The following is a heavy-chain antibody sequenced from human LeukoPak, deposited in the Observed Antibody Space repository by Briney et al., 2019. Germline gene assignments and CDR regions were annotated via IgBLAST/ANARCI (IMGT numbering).Heavy chain of an antibody. V-gene: IGHV3-15*01. CDR1: GFTFSNAW. CDR2: IKSKIDGGAT. J-gene: IGHJ6*03. CDR3: TTESLRAFYYYMDV. Sequence: PGGSLRLSCAASGFTFSNAWMSWVRQAPGKGLEWVGRIKSKIDGGATDYAAPVKGRFTISRDDSKNTLYLQMNSLKTEDTAVYYCTTESLRAFYYYMDVWGKGTTVTVSS.